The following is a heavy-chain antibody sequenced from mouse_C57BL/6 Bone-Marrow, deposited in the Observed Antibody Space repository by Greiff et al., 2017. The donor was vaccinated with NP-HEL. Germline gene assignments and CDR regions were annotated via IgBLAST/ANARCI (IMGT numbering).Heavy chain of an antibody. Sequence: EVQLQQSGPELVKPGASVKMSCKASGYTFTDYNMHWVKQSHGKSLEWIGYINPNNGGTSYNQKFKGKATLTVNKSSSTAYMELRSLTSEDSAVYYCARKTYYSNLYAMDYWGQGTSVTVSS. CDR3: ARKTYYSNLYAMDY. J-gene: IGHJ4*01. CDR2: INPNNGGT. CDR1: GYTFTDYN. V-gene: IGHV1-22*01. D-gene: IGHD2-5*01.